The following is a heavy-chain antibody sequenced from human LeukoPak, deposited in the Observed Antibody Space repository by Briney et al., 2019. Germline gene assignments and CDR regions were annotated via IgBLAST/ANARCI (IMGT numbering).Heavy chain of an antibody. CDR1: GFTFSSYI. CDR3: ARGRNRIFY. D-gene: IGHD1-14*01. V-gene: IGHV3-21*04. Sequence: GGSLRLSCAASGFTFSSYIMNWFRQAPGKGLDGVSSISSSSRYIYYPDSVKVRFTISRDNAKNSLYLQMNILRARDPGGYYCARGRNRIFYWGKGTMVTVSS. CDR2: ISSSSRYI. J-gene: IGHJ4*02.